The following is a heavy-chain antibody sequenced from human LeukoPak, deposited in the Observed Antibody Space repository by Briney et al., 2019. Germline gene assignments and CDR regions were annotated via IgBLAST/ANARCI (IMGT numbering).Heavy chain of an antibody. CDR2: IKQDGSEK. V-gene: IGHV3-7*02. CDR1: GFTFNTYW. D-gene: IGHD4-17*01. Sequence: PGGSLRLSCAASGFTFNTYWMSWVRQAPGKGLEWVANIKQDGSEKYYVDSVKGRFTISRDNAKKSLYLQMNSLRDEDTAVYYCARGKIGYYYGDYDGYWGQGTLVTVSS. CDR3: ARGKIGYYYGDYDGY. J-gene: IGHJ4*02.